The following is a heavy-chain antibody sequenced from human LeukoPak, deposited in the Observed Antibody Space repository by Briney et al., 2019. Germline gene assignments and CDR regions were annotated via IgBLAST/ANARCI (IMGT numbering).Heavy chain of an antibody. Sequence: TGGSLRLSCAASGFTFSSYWMSWVRQAPGKGLEWVANIKQDGSEKYYVDSVKGRFTISRDNAKNSLYLQMNSLRAEDTAVYYCARYPSIAARRPWDYYMDVWGKGTTVTVSS. CDR2: IKQDGSEK. J-gene: IGHJ6*03. V-gene: IGHV3-7*01. D-gene: IGHD6-6*01. CDR1: GFTFSSYW. CDR3: ARYPSIAARRPWDYYMDV.